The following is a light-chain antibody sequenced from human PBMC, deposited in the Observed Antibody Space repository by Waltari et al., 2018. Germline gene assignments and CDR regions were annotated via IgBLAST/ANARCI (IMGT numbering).Light chain of an antibody. Sequence: QSALTQPASVSGSLGQSITLSCTGTSNDIGTYNLVSWYQQKPGKVPRLIIYEATKRPSGISARFSGSKSGNTASLTISGLQTDDEADFFCCSYSSTRNLVFGGGTKLSVL. CDR2: EAT. J-gene: IGLJ2*01. V-gene: IGLV2-23*01. CDR1: SNDIGTYNL. CDR3: CSYSSTRNLV.